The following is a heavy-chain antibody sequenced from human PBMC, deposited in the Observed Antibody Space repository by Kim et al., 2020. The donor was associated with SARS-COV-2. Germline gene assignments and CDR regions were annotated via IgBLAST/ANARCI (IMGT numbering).Heavy chain of an antibody. V-gene: IGHV1-69*04. Sequence: YAQRFLDRVTVAADKSTSTAYMELSSLRSEDTAVYYWARGDNWNGGYFDYWGQGTLVTVSS. CDR3: ARGDNWNGGYFDY. D-gene: IGHD1-1*01. J-gene: IGHJ4*02.